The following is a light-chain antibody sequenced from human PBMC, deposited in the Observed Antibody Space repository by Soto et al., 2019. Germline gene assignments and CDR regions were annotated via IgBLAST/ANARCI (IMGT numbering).Light chain of an antibody. CDR3: QQRHMWPLT. J-gene: IGKJ5*01. CDR1: QSVSSSY. Sequence: TVFPKSARALSLSPGESATLSCRARQSVSSSYLDWYQQKPGQAPRLLIYGASSRATGIPPRFSGSGSGTDFTLTISSLEPEDSAVYYCQQRHMWPLTFGQGTRLEI. V-gene: IGKV3D-20*02. CDR2: GAS.